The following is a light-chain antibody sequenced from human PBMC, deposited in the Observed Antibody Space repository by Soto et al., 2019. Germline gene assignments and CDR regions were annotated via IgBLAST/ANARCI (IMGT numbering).Light chain of an antibody. CDR2: GAS. Sequence: EIVMTQSPATLSVSLGDRATLSCRASQSVTTHLAWYQQKPGQAPRLLIYGASTRATGIPARFSGSGSATDFTLTISSLQSEDFAFYYCQQYNSWPPSYTFGQGTKLEIK. J-gene: IGKJ2*01. V-gene: IGKV3-15*01. CDR3: QQYNSWPPSYT. CDR1: QSVTTH.